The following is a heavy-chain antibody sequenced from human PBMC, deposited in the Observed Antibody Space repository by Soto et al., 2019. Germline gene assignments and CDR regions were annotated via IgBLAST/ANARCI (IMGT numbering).Heavy chain of an antibody. D-gene: IGHD2-15*01. CDR3: GRVVPNHYVVDV. J-gene: IGHJ6*02. CDR1: GFTFSSYW. V-gene: IGHV3-74*01. Sequence: EVQLVESGGGLVQPGGSLRLYCEASGFTFSSYWMHWVRQVPGKGLVWVSRIKTDGSSTNYADSVQGRFTISRDNAENTEYLQMNSLRVEDTAVYYCGRVVPNHYVVDVWGRGTTVTVSS. CDR2: IKTDGSST.